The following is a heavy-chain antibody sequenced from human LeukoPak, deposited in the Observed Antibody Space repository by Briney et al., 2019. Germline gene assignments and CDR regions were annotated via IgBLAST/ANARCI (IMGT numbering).Heavy chain of an antibody. J-gene: IGHJ4*02. CDR1: GGSISSGSYY. D-gene: IGHD2-8*01. Sequence: PSETLSLTCTVSGGSISSGSYYWSWIRQPAGKGLEWIGRIYTSGSTNYNPSLKSRVTISVDTSKNQFSLKLNSVTAADTAVYYCARDQNGPFDYWGQGTLVTVSS. CDR3: ARDQNGPFDY. V-gene: IGHV4-61*02. CDR2: IYTSGST.